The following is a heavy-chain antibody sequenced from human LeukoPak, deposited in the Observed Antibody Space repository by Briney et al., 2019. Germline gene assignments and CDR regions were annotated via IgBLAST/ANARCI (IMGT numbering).Heavy chain of an antibody. CDR2: ISGAGYNT. CDR3: AKDLKEGFCSTTSCYGIDS. CDR1: GFTFRNYA. Sequence: GGSLRLSCAGSGFTFRNYAMSWVRQAPGKGPEWVSAISGAGYNTYYADSVKGRFALSRDNSKNTLFLQMNSLRAEDTALYYCAKDLKEGFCSTTSCYGIDSWGQGTLVTVSS. V-gene: IGHV3-23*01. D-gene: IGHD2-2*01. J-gene: IGHJ4*02.